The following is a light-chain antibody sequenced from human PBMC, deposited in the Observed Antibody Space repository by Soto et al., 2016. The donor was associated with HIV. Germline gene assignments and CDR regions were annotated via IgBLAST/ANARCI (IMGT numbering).Light chain of an antibody. CDR1: NIGSKD. Sequence: SYELTQPPSVSVAPGKTARIPCGGNNIGSKDVHWYQQKPGQAPVLVVYHDSDRPSGTPEQFSGSNSGNTATLTISRVGAGDEADYYCQVWDRSDDHHVVFGGGTKLTVL. CDR3: QVWDRSDDHHVV. J-gene: IGLJ2*01. CDR2: HDS. V-gene: IGLV3-21*03.